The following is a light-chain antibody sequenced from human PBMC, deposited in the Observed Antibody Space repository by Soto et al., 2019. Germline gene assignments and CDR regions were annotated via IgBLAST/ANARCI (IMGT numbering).Light chain of an antibody. CDR3: CSYTRTSPIYV. Sequence: QSALTQPASVSGSPGQSITISCSGTSSDVGGLNKVSWYQQYPGKVPKLMIFDVNSRPSRISNRFSGSKSGNTASLTISGLQAEDEADYYCCSYTRTSPIYVFGTGTKLTVL. J-gene: IGLJ1*01. CDR1: SSDVGGLNK. CDR2: DVN. V-gene: IGLV2-14*03.